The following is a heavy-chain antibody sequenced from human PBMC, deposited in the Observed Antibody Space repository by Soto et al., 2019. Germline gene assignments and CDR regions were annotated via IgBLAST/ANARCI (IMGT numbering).Heavy chain of an antibody. D-gene: IGHD1-7*01. Sequence: GGSLRLSCAASGFTFINYAMSWVRQAPGKGLEWVSAITGSGGTTYYADSVKGRFTISRDNSKNTLYLQLNSLRAEDTALFYCAEARGPRGELLGGFESWGQGNLVTVSS. V-gene: IGHV3-23*01. J-gene: IGHJ4*02. CDR1: GFTFINYA. CDR3: AEARGPRGELLGGFES. CDR2: ITGSGGTT.